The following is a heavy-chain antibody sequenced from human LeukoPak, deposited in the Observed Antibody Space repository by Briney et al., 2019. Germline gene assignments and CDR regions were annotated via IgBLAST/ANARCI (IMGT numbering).Heavy chain of an antibody. J-gene: IGHJ6*02. CDR3: ARTLYELPHYYYYAMDV. D-gene: IGHD2-15*01. Sequence: GGSLRLSCAVSGFTFSDYYMSWIRRAPGKGLEWISYLNTRGSDIFYADSVKGRFTISRDNAKNSLYLQMNSLRAEDTAVYYCARTLYELPHYYYYAMDVWGQGTTVTVSS. CDR2: LNTRGSDI. V-gene: IGHV3-11*01. CDR1: GFTFSDYY.